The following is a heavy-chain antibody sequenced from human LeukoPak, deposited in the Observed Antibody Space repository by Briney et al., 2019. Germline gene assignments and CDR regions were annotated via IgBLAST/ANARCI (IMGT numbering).Heavy chain of an antibody. Sequence: ASVKVSCKASGYTPTDYYMHWVRQAPGQGLEWVGRINPNSGGTNYAQKFQGRVTMTRDTSISTVYMEPSSLRSEDTAVYYCASGGYNYIYYYYYGMDVWGQGTTVTVSS. CDR1: GYTPTDYY. J-gene: IGHJ6*02. V-gene: IGHV1-2*06. D-gene: IGHD5-24*01. CDR3: ASGGYNYIYYYYYGMDV. CDR2: INPNSGGT.